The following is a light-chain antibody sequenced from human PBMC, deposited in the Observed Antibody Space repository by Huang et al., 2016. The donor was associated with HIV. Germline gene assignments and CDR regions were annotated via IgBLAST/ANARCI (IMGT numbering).Light chain of an antibody. CDR3: QQYNTFT. J-gene: IGKJ3*01. Sequence: DIQMTQSPSTLSAAIGDRVTITCRASQSVITRLAWYQQKPGKAPRLLIQEASSLERGVPSRFSGSGSGTEFTLTISSLQPDDSATYSCQQYNTFTFGPGTKVDI. CDR1: QSVITR. V-gene: IGKV1-5*03. CDR2: EAS.